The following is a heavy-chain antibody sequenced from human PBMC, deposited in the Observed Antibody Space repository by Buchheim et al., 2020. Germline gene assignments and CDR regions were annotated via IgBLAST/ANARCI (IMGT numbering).Heavy chain of an antibody. CDR1: GFTFSTYT. D-gene: IGHD3-16*01. CDR2: IGASSGTT. CDR3: ARGGSLV. V-gene: IGHV3-23*01. Sequence: EVQLLESGGGLVQPGGSLRLSCAASGFTFSTYTMTWVRQPPGKGLEWVSSIGASSGTTYYADSVRGRLTISRDNSKNTLYLQMNSLRVEDTAMYYCARGGSLVWGQGTT. J-gene: IGHJ6*02.